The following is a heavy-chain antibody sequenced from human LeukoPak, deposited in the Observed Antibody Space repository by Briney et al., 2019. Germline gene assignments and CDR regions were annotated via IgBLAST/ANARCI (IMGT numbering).Heavy chain of an antibody. J-gene: IGHJ4*02. CDR1: GYTFTSYD. CDR3: AREGGDYYDSSGYYIVDY. CDR2: MNPNSGNT. D-gene: IGHD3-22*01. V-gene: IGHV1-8*01. Sequence: VSVEVSCKASGYTFTSYDINWVRQATGQGLEWMGWMNPNSGNTGYAQKFQGRVTMTRNTSISTAYMELSSLRSEDTAVYYCAREGGDYYDSSGYYIVDYWGQGTLVTVSS.